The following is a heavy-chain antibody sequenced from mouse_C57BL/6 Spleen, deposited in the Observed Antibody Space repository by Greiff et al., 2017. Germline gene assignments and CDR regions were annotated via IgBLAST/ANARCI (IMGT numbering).Heavy chain of an antibody. D-gene: IGHD1-1*01. CDR3: AFGSPFDY. J-gene: IGHJ2*01. V-gene: IGHV1-50*01. CDR2: IDPSDSYT. Sequence: VQLQQPGAELVKPGASVKLSCKASGYTFTSYWMQWVKQRPGQGLEWIGEIDPSDSYTNYNQKFKGKATLTVDTSSSTAYMQLSSLTSEDSAVYYCAFGSPFDYWGQGTTLTVSS. CDR1: GYTFTSYW.